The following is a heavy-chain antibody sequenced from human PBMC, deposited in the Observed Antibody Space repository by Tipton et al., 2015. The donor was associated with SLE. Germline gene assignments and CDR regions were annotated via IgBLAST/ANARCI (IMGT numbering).Heavy chain of an antibody. CDR2: INHSGST. CDR1: GGSFSGYY. D-gene: IGHD2-15*01. Sequence: LRLSCAVYGGSFSGYYWGWIRQPPGKGLEWIGEINHSGSTNYNPSLKSRVTISVDTSKNQFSLKLSSVTAADTAVYYCARGYCSGGSCLPFDYWGQGTLVTVSS. V-gene: IGHV4-34*01. CDR3: ARGYCSGGSCLPFDY. J-gene: IGHJ4*02.